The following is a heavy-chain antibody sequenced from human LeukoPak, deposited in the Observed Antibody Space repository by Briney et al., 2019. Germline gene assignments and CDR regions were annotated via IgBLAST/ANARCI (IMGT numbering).Heavy chain of an antibody. V-gene: IGHV3-30*03. CDR3: ARDAAGNFDY. CDR1: GFTFSSYG. Sequence: GGSLRLSCAASGFTFSSYGMHWVRQAPGKGLEWVAVISYDGSNKYYADSVRGRFTISRDDARNLLYLQMNSLRAEDTAVYFCARDAAGNFDYWGQGALVTVSS. D-gene: IGHD2/OR15-2a*01. CDR2: ISYDGSNK. J-gene: IGHJ4*02.